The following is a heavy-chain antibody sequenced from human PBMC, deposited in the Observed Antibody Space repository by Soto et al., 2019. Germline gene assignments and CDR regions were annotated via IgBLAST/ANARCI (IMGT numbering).Heavy chain of an antibody. V-gene: IGHV4-34*01. J-gene: IGHJ3*02. CDR1: GGSFSGYY. CDR3: ARSLQYYVYFWVSYRPPDATRI. D-gene: IGHD3-16*02. Sequence: PSETLSLTCAVYGGSFSGYYWSWIRQPPGKGLEWIGEINHSGSTNYNPSLKSRVTISVDTSKNQFSLKLSSVTAADTAVYYCARSLQYYVYFWVSYRPPDATRIWCPGLMVSV. CDR2: INHSGST.